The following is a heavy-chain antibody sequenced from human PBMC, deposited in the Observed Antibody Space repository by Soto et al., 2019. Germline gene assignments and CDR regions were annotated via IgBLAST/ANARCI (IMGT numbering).Heavy chain of an antibody. V-gene: IGHV3-30*14. D-gene: IGHD1-1*01. CDR3: ARDNSGTTGTTLPDAFDI. J-gene: IGHJ3*02. CDR2: IAPDGSHI. Sequence: GGSLRLSCAASGFTFSGKTMYWVRQAPGKGLEWVALIAPDGSHIYYADSVKGRFTISRDNSKNTLYLQMNSLRAEDTAVYYCARDNSGTTGTTLPDAFDIWGQGTMVTVSS. CDR1: GFTFSGKT.